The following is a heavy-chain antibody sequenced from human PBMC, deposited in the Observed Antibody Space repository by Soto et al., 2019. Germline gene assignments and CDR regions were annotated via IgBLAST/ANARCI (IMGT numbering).Heavy chain of an antibody. CDR2: ISAYNSNT. CDR1: GYTFTSYG. V-gene: IGHV1-18*01. J-gene: IGHJ6*02. Sequence: QVQLVQSGAEVKKPGASVKVSCKASGYTFTSYGISWVRQAPGQGLEWMGWISAYNSNTNYAQKLQGRATMTTGTSTSTAYMELRSLRSDDTAVYYCARLGHYYASGSSPLVNYYHGMDVWGQGTTATVSS. D-gene: IGHD3-10*01. CDR3: ARLGHYYASGSSPLVNYYHGMDV.